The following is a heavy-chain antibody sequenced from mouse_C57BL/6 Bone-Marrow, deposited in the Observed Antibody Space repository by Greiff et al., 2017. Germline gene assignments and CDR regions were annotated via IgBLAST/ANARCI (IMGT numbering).Heavy chain of an antibody. V-gene: IGHV10-3*01. CDR3: VREGLFYGSRTWCAY. CDR1: GFTFNTYA. D-gene: IGHD1-1*01. J-gene: IGHJ3*01. CDR2: IRSKSSNYAT. Sequence: EVQRVESGGGLVQPKGSLKLSCAASGFTFNTYAMHWVRQAPGKGLEWVARIRSKSSNYATYYADSVKDRFTISRDDSQSMLYLQMNNLKTEDTAMYYCVREGLFYGSRTWCAYWGQGTLVTVSA.